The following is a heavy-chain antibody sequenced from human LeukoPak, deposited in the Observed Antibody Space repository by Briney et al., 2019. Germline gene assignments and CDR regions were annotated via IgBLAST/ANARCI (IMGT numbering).Heavy chain of an antibody. V-gene: IGHV3-30-3*01. CDR3: ARDEGDCSGGSCYGDAFDI. CDR2: ISYDGSNK. J-gene: IGHJ3*02. Sequence: GGSLRLSCAASGFTFSSYAMHWVRQAPGKGLEWVAVISYDGSNKYYADSVKGRFTISRDNSKNTLYLQMNSLRAEDTAVYYCARDEGDCSGGSCYGDAFDIWGQGTMVTVSS. CDR1: GFTFSSYA. D-gene: IGHD2-15*01.